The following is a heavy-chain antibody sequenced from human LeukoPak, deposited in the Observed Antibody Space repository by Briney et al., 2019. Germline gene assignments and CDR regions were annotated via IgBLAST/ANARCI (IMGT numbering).Heavy chain of an antibody. CDR1: GGSFSGYY. Sequence: SETLSLTCAVYGGSFSGYYWSWIRQPPGKGLEWIGSIYYSGSTYYNPSLKSRVTISVDTSKNQFSLKLSSVTAADTAVYYCARQRYSSSWNPFDYWGQGTLVTVSS. J-gene: IGHJ4*02. D-gene: IGHD6-13*01. CDR3: ARQRYSSSWNPFDY. CDR2: IYYSGST. V-gene: IGHV4-34*01.